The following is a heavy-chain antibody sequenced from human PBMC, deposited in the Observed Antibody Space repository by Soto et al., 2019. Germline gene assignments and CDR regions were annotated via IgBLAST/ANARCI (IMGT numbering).Heavy chain of an antibody. D-gene: IGHD3-9*01. J-gene: IGHJ4*02. CDR2: IYYSGST. CDR1: GGSISSYY. Sequence: PSETLSLTCTVSGGSISSYYWSWIRQPPGKGLEWIGYIYYSGSTNYNPSLKSRVTISVDTSKNQFSLKLSSVTAADTAVYYCGRDRGYDILTGYYYFALFDYWGQGTLVTVSS. CDR3: GRDRGYDILTGYYYFALFDY. V-gene: IGHV4-59*01.